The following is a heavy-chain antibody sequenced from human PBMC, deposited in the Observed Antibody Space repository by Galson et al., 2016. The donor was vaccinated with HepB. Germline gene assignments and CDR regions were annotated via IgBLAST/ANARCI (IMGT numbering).Heavy chain of an antibody. D-gene: IGHD1-14*01. J-gene: IGHJ3*01. CDR1: GFVFHEFA. Sequence: SLRLSCAASGFVFHEFAIHWVRQVPGKGLQWVSGIGWNSGNSAYEDSVKGRFTTSRDNGKSSLYLQMDSLRAEDTAVYYCVKATLASVTGRDAFDLWGQGTMVTVSS. CDR2: IGWNSGNS. V-gene: IGHV3-9*01. CDR3: VKATLASVTGRDAFDL.